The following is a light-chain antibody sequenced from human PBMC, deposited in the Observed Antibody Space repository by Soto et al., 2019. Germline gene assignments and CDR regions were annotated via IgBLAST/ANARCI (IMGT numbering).Light chain of an antibody. CDR3: QQYYSTPRT. CDR1: QSVLYSSSNKNY. J-gene: IGKJ1*01. V-gene: IGKV4-1*01. Sequence: DIVLTRSPDSLAVSMGERATINCKSSQSVLYSSSNKNYLAWYQQKPGQPPKLLIYWASTRESGVPDRFSGSGSGTDFTLTISSLQAEDVAIYYCQQYYSTPRTFGQGTKVDIK. CDR2: WAS.